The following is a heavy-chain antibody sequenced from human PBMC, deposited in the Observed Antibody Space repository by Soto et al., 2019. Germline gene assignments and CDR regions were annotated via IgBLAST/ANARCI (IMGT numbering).Heavy chain of an antibody. J-gene: IGHJ4*02. Sequence: SETLSLTCALSGGSLSYYYSTWIRQSPGKGLEWIGEINHGGSTVYNPSLKSRVTISLDTSKNHFSLNLTSVTAEDTAVYYCAKDLYGDYDYWGQGTLVTVSS. CDR3: AKDLYGDYDY. D-gene: IGHD4-17*01. V-gene: IGHV4-34*01. CDR1: GGSLSYYY. CDR2: INHGGST.